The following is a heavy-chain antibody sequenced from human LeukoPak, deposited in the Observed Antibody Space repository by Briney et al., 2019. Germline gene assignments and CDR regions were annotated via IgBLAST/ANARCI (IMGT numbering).Heavy chain of an antibody. Sequence: GGSLRLSCAASGFTLSSHAMHWVRQAPGKGLEWVGIISKDGTIKYYADSMKGRLTMSRDNSRNTLYLQMNSLRAEDTSIYYCVREQTIMAAAGLDYWGQGTLVTVSS. V-gene: IGHV3-30*01. CDR1: GFTLSSHA. J-gene: IGHJ4*02. D-gene: IGHD6-13*01. CDR2: ISKDGTIK. CDR3: VREQTIMAAAGLDY.